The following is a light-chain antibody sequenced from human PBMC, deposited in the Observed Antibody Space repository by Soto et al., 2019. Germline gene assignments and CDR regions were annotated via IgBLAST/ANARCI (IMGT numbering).Light chain of an antibody. J-gene: IGKJ1*01. Sequence: DIVMTQSPDSLAVSLGERATINCKSSQSILSSSNNKNSLAWYQQKPGQPPKLLIYWASTRESGVPDRFSGSGSGTDFTPTISSLQAEDVAVYYCQQYYSTPAFGQGTKVELK. CDR2: WAS. CDR3: QQYYSTPA. V-gene: IGKV4-1*01. CDR1: QSILSSSNNKNS.